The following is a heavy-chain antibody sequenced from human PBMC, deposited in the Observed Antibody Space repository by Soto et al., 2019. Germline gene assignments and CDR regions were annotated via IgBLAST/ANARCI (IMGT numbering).Heavy chain of an antibody. Sequence: EVQLVESGGGLVQPGGSLRLSCAASGFTFSSYSMNWVRQAPGKGLEWVSYISSSSSTIYYADSVKGRFTISRDNAKNRLYLLMNSLTDEDTAEYYCARGFVSRWYNYDYYGIGVCARRSTVTFCS. CDR3: ARGFVSRWYNYDYYGIGV. V-gene: IGHV3-48*02. J-gene: IGHJ6*01. D-gene: IGHD6-13*01. CDR2: ISSSSSTI. CDR1: GFTFSSYS.